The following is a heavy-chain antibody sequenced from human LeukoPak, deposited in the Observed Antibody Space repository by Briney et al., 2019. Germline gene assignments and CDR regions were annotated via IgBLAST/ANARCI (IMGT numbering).Heavy chain of an antibody. Sequence: GGSLRLSCAASGFTFSSYYMHWVRQVPGRGLVWVSRINGDESSTTYADSVKGRFTISRDNAKNTLYLQMNTLRAEDTAVYYCARVRDCGGGSCFSYLDYWGQGTLVTVSS. D-gene: IGHD2-15*01. CDR2: INGDESST. V-gene: IGHV3-74*01. J-gene: IGHJ4*02. CDR3: ARVRDCGGGSCFSYLDY. CDR1: GFTFSSYY.